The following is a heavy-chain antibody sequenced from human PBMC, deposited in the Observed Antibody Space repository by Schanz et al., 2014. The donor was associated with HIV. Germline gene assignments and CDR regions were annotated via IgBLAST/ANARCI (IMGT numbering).Heavy chain of an antibody. D-gene: IGHD3-16*01. V-gene: IGHV1-2*02. Sequence: QVQLVQSGAEVKKPGASVKVSCKASGYTFSGHYLHWVRQAPGHRLEWLGWINPKSASTHYAQTFEGRVTMTRGTSILTVYMELRSLRADDTVVYFCAAGTGYGGTYWYFNLWGRGPPVTVSS. J-gene: IGHJ2*01. CDR1: GYTFSGHY. CDR2: INPKSAST. CDR3: AAGTGYGGTYWYFNL.